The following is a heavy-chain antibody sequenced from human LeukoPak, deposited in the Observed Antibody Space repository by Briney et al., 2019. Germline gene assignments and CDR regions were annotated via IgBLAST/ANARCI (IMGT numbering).Heavy chain of an antibody. CDR1: GGSFSGYY. J-gene: IGHJ2*01. CDR3: ARDRTYCSGGSCYFDWYFDL. Sequence: SETLSLTCAVYGGSFSGYYWSWIRQPPGQGLEWIGEINHGGSTNYNPSLKSRVTISVDTSNNQFSLKLSSVTAADTAVYYCARDRTYCSGGSCYFDWYFDLWGRGTLVTVSS. V-gene: IGHV4-34*01. D-gene: IGHD2-15*01. CDR2: INHGGST.